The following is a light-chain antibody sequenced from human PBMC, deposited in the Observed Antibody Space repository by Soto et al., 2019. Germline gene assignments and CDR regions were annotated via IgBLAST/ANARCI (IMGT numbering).Light chain of an antibody. J-gene: IGKJ5*01. CDR1: QSISRY. V-gene: IGKV1-39*01. Sequence: SPDSRAAPVGNRVTVACRARQSISRYLNWYQQKPGKAPNLLIYGASRLQSEVPSRFSGSGSGTDFTLPISSLQPEDFATYYCQQSYSTPPRFAQGTRLEIK. CDR3: QQSYSTPPR. CDR2: GAS.